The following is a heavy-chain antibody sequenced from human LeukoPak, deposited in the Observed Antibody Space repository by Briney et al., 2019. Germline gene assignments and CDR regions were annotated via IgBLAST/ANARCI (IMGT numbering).Heavy chain of an antibody. J-gene: IGHJ3*02. CDR1: GGYISSSSYY. CDR3: ARSTKLGYCSSTSCYKNAFDI. Sequence: SETLSLTCTVSGGYISSSSYYWGWIRPPPGKGLEWIGSIYYSGSTYYNPSLKSRVTISVDTSKNQFSLKLSSVTAADTAVYYCARSTKLGYCSSTSCYKNAFDIWGQGTMVTVSS. CDR2: IYYSGST. D-gene: IGHD2-2*02. V-gene: IGHV4-39*01.